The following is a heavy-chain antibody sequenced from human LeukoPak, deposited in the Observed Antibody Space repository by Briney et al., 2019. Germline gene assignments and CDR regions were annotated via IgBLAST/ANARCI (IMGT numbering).Heavy chain of an antibody. J-gene: IGHJ6*02. D-gene: IGHD1-7*01. Sequence: GESLKISCKGSGYRFTNYWIGWVRQMPGKGLEWMGIMYPGDSDTRYSPSSQGQVTISADKSINTAHLQWSSLKASDTAMYYCARGAAGTTPDYYYFGLDVWGQGTTVRVSS. CDR1: GYRFTNYW. CDR2: MYPGDSDT. V-gene: IGHV5-51*01. CDR3: ARGAAGTTPDYYYFGLDV.